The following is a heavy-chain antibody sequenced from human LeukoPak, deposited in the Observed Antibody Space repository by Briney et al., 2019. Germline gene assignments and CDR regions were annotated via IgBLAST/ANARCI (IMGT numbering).Heavy chain of an antibody. CDR2: IYYGGST. D-gene: IGHD6-19*01. J-gene: IGHJ6*02. Sequence: KPSETLSLTCTVSGGSISSYYWSWIRQPPGKGLEWIGYIYYGGSTNYNPSLKSRVTISVDTSKNQFSLKLSSVTAADTAVYYCAREVGAVAGNMDVWGQGTTVTVSS. CDR1: GGSISSYY. V-gene: IGHV4-59*01. CDR3: AREVGAVAGNMDV.